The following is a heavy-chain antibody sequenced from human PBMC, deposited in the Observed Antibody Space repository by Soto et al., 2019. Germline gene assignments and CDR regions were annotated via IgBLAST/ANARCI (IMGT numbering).Heavy chain of an antibody. J-gene: IGHJ4*02. CDR2: IYYSGST. Sequence: TLSLTCTVSGGSVSSGSYYWSWIRQPPGKGLEWIGYIYYSGSTNYNPSLKSRVTISVDTSKNQFSLKLSSVTAADTAVYYCARDNSSTYFDYWGQGTLVTVSS. D-gene: IGHD6-19*01. CDR1: GGSVSSGSYY. V-gene: IGHV4-61*01. CDR3: ARDNSSTYFDY.